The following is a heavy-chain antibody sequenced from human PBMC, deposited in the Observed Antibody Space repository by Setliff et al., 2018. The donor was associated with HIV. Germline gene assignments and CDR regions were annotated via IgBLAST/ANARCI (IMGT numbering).Heavy chain of an antibody. D-gene: IGHD3-10*01. V-gene: IGHV5-51*01. Sequence: PGESLKISCKGSGYSFTSYWIGWVRQMPGKGLEWMGIIYPGDSDTRYSPSFQGQVTISADKSISPAYLQWSSLKASDTAMYYCARFGFGELPYYYGMDVWGQGTTVTVSS. CDR1: GYSFTSYW. J-gene: IGHJ6*02. CDR2: IYPGDSDT. CDR3: ARFGFGELPYYYGMDV.